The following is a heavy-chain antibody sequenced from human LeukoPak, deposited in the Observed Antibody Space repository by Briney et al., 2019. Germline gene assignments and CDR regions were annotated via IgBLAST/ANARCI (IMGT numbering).Heavy chain of an antibody. D-gene: IGHD3-22*01. V-gene: IGHV4-30-4*08. Sequence: SQTLSLTCTVSAGSISSGDYYWSWIRQPPGKGLEWIGYIYYSGSTYYNPSLKSRVTISVDTSKNQFSLKLSSVTAADTAVCYCASRRFGYYDSSGYYHGGKFASDICGQGTMVTVSS. CDR2: IYYSGST. CDR1: AGSISSGDYY. CDR3: ASRRFGYYDSSGYYHGGKFASDI. J-gene: IGHJ3*02.